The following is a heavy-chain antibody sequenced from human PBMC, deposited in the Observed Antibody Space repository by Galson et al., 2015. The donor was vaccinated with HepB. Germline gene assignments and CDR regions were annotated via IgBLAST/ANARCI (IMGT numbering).Heavy chain of an antibody. J-gene: IGHJ3*01. D-gene: IGHD3-22*01. Sequence: SLRLSCAASGFTFSSYAMHWVRQAPGKGLEWVAVIWYDGSNKYYADSVKGRFTISRDNSKNTLYLQMNSLRAEDTAVYYCARGGGDSSGYPGLNAFDVWGQGTMVTVSS. V-gene: IGHV3-33*08. CDR2: IWYDGSNK. CDR3: ARGGGDSSGYPGLNAFDV. CDR1: GFTFSSYA.